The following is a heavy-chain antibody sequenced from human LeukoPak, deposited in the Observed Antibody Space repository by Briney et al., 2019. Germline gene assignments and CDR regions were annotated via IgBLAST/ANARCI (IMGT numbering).Heavy chain of an antibody. CDR1: GGSIYSGDYY. J-gene: IGHJ3*02. V-gene: IGHV4-30-4*01. D-gene: IGHD3-22*01. CDR2: IYYSGST. CDR3: AKQWLRNALDI. Sequence: SETLSLTCTVSGGSIYSGDYYWSWIRQPPGKGLEWIGYIYYSGSTYYNPSLNSRVTISVDTSKNQFSLKLSSVTAADTAVYYCAKQWLRNALDIWGQGTMVTVS.